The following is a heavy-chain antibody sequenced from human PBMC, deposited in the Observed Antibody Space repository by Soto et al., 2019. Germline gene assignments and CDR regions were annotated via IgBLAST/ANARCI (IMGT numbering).Heavy chain of an antibody. CDR2: ISWDGGST. CDR3: AKDYYYGMDV. V-gene: IGHV3-43*01. J-gene: IGHJ6*02. Sequence: GGSLRLSCAASGFTFDDYTMHWVRQAPGKGLEWVSLISWDGGSTYYADSVEGRFTISRDNSKNSLYLQMNSLRTEDTALYYCAKDYYYGMDVWGQGTTVTVSS. CDR1: GFTFDDYT.